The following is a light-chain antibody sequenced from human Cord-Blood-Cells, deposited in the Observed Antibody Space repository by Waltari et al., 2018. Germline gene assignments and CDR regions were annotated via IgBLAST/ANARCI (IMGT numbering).Light chain of an antibody. V-gene: IGLV2-14*01. CDR3: SSYTSSSTLYV. CDR2: DVS. CDR1: SSAVGGYHY. J-gene: IGLJ1*01. Sequence: QSALTQPASVSGSPVQSTTISFTGTSSAVGGYHYVSWDQQHPGKAPKLLIYDVSKRPSGVSNRFSGSKSGNTASRTISGLQAEDEADYYCSSYTSSSTLYVFGTGTKVTVL.